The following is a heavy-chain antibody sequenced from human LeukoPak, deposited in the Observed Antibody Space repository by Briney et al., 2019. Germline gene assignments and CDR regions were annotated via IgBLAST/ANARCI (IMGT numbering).Heavy chain of an antibody. Sequence: ASVKVSCKASGGTFSSYAISWVRQAPGQGLEWMGRIIPILGIANYAQKFQGRVTITADKSTSTAYMELSSLRSEDTAVYYCARNPGIVGVVVYFDYWGQGTLVTVSS. CDR1: GGTFSSYA. J-gene: IGHJ4*02. CDR3: ARNPGIVGVVVYFDY. V-gene: IGHV1-69*04. D-gene: IGHD1-26*01. CDR2: IIPILGIA.